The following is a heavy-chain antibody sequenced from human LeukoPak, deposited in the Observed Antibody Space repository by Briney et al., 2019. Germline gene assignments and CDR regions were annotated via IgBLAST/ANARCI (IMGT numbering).Heavy chain of an antibody. J-gene: IGHJ4*02. CDR3: ARVHDY. V-gene: IGHV3-53*01. CDR2: TYSGGST. CDR1: GFSVSSTY. Sequence: GGSLRLSCAASGFSVSSTYMSWVRQAPGKGLEWVSVTYSGGSTYYADSVKGRFTISRDNSKNTLYVQMNSLRAEDTAIYYCARVHDYWGQGTLVTVSS.